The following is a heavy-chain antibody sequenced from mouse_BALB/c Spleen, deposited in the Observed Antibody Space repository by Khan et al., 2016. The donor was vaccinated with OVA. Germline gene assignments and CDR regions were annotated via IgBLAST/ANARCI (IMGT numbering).Heavy chain of an antibody. CDR2: IDPANGTT. Sequence: VQLQQSGAELVKPGASVKLSCTASGFNIKDTYMHWVKQRPEQGLEWIGRIDPANGTTKYDPKLQGMATITADTSSNTAYLQHSSLTSEDTAVYYCSGRRNAYGSLDYWGQGTTLTVSS. J-gene: IGHJ2*01. D-gene: IGHD1-1*01. CDR3: SGRRNAYGSLDY. V-gene: IGHV14-3*02. CDR1: GFNIKDTY.